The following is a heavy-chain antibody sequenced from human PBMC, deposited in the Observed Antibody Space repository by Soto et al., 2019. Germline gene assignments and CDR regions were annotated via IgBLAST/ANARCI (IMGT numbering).Heavy chain of an antibody. CDR1: GYTFTSYG. Sequence: QVQLVQSGAEVKKPGASVKVSCKASGYTFTSYGISWVRQAPEQGLEWMGWISAYNGNTNYAQKLQGRVTMTTDTSTSTAYMELRSLRSHDTAVYYCGVYSSGWYYYGMDVWGQGTTVTVSS. CDR3: GVYSSGWYYYGMDV. J-gene: IGHJ6*02. CDR2: ISAYNGNT. V-gene: IGHV1-18*01. D-gene: IGHD6-19*01.